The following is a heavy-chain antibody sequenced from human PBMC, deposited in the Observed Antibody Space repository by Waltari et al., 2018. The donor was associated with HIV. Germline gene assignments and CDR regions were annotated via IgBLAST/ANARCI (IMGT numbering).Heavy chain of an antibody. CDR3: VTGGRLGAEGVSHDF. D-gene: IGHD3-9*01. V-gene: IGHV1-8*01. CDR1: EYTFSSFD. CDR2: MNPNSGNA. Sequence: QVHLVQSGAEVKKPGASVKVSCRSSEYTFSSFDINWVRQATGQGLEWMGWMNPNSGNAGYSPKFQGRVTMTRDTSTRTAYMELTSLRSEDTAVYYCVTGGRLGAEGVSHDFWGQGTLVTVSS. J-gene: IGHJ4*02.